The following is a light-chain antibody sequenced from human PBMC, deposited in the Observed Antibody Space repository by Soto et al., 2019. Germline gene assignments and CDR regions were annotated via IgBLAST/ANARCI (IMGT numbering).Light chain of an antibody. CDR1: SSDVGGYNY. Sequence: QSALTQPASVSGSPGQSITISCTGTSSDVGGYNYVSWYQQHPGKAPKLMIYDVSNRPSGVSNRFSGSKSGNTASLTISGLQAEDEADYYCSSYTSTSTLYVFGTGTTVPVL. CDR3: SSYTSTSTLYV. J-gene: IGLJ1*01. CDR2: DVS. V-gene: IGLV2-14*01.